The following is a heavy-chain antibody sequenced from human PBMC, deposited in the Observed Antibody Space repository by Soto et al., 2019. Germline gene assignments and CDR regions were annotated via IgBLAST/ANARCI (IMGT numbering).Heavy chain of an antibody. CDR2: IIPIFGTA. J-gene: IGHJ4*02. CDR3: AGSYASGWYGGGLDY. CDR1: GGTFDSYT. Sequence: QVQLVQSGAEVKKPGSSVKVSCKASGGTFDSYTINWVRQAPGQGLEWMGGIIPIFGTANYAQKFQDRVTITADESTRTAYMELSSLGSGDTAVHYCAGSYASGWYGGGLDYWGPGTLVTVSS. D-gene: IGHD6-19*01. V-gene: IGHV1-69*12.